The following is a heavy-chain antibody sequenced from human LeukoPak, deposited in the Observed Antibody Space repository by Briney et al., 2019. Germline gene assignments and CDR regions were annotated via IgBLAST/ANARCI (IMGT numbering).Heavy chain of an antibody. Sequence: GGALRLSCAASGFSFSSYAMSWVRQAPGTGREWGSAISGSGADTYYADSVKGRFTISRDNTKDTLYLQMNTLGAEDTAVYYCAKRPSTYCFEGGCYFIYWGQGTLVTVSS. D-gene: IGHD2-21*01. CDR2: ISGSGADT. CDR3: AKRPSTYCFEGGCYFIY. V-gene: IGHV3-23*01. J-gene: IGHJ4*02. CDR1: GFSFSSYA.